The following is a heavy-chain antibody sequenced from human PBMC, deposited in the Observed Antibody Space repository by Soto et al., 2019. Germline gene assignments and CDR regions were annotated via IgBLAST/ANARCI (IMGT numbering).Heavy chain of an antibody. J-gene: IGHJ3*02. Sequence: QVQLQESGPGLVKPSQTLSLTCTVSGGSISSGGYYWSWIRQHPGKGLEWIGYSYYSGSTYYNPSLKSRVTITVHTSKNQFSLKLSSVTAADTAVYYCARVGEWELLWDFDIWGQGTMVTVSS. CDR3: ARVGEWELLWDFDI. D-gene: IGHD1-26*01. CDR1: GGSISSGGYY. CDR2: SYYSGST. V-gene: IGHV4-31*03.